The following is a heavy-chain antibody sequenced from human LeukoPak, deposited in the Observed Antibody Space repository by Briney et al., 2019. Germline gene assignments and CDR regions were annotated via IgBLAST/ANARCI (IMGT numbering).Heavy chain of an antibody. CDR3: ARGTGTTAYFDY. J-gene: IGHJ4*02. CDR2: ISSSSSYT. Sequence: GGSLRLSCAASGFTFSNAWMSWIRQAPGKGLEWVSYISSSSSYTKYGDSVKGRFTISRDNAKNSLYLQVNSLRAEDTAVYYCARGTGTTAYFDYWGQGTLVTVSS. V-gene: IGHV3-11*06. CDR1: GFTFSNAW. D-gene: IGHD1-1*01.